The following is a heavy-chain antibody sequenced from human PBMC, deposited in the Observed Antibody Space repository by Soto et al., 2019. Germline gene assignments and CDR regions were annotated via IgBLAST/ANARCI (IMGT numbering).Heavy chain of an antibody. J-gene: IGHJ6*02. Sequence: PGGSLRLSCAASGFTFSSYGMHWVRQAPGKGLEWVAVIWYDGSNKYYADSVKGRFTISRDNSKNTLYLQMNSLRAEDTAVYYCARVFGAYGSGPPMRSLITFYHYYGMTVWGQGTTVTVSS. D-gene: IGHD3-10*01. V-gene: IGHV3-33*01. CDR1: GFTFSSYG. CDR2: IWYDGSNK. CDR3: ARVFGAYGSGPPMRSLITFYHYYGMTV.